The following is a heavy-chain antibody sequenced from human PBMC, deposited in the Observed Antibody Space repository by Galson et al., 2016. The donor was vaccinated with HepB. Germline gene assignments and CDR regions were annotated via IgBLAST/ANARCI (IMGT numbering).Heavy chain of an antibody. CDR2: IYPGDSET. V-gene: IGHV5-51*01. CDR1: GYSFTSFW. CDR3: VSRTATAHF. J-gene: IGHJ4*02. Sequence: QSGAEVKKPGEFLKISCRASGYSFTSFWISWVRQMPGKGLEWMGIIYPGDSETRYSPSFQGQVTISADKSISVVYLQWSSLKASDTGVYFCVSRTATAHFWGQGTLVSVSS.